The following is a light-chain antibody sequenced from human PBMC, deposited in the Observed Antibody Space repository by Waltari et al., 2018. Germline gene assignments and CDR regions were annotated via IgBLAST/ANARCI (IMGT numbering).Light chain of an antibody. CDR3: SSQSTNSVVL. Sequence: QSALTQPASVSGSPGQSITISCTGTISDVGGFNSVSWYQVHPGQAPRVMIYDVINRPSGVSDRFSASKSGNTASLTFSGLQAEDEGDYYCSSQSTNSVVLFGGGTKLTVL. V-gene: IGLV2-14*03. CDR2: DVI. CDR1: ISDVGGFNS. J-gene: IGLJ3*02.